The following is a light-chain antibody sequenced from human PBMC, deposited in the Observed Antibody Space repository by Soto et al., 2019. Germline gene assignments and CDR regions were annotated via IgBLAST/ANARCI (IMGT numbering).Light chain of an antibody. CDR1: QSVSSSY. CDR3: HQYGISPPVT. J-gene: IGKJ5*01. Sequence: EIVMTQSPDTLSVSPGEGATLSCRVSQSVSSSYLAWYQHKPGQAPRLLIYGASSRATGIPDRFSGSGSGADFTLTISRLEPEDFAVYYCHQYGISPPVTFGQGTRLENK. V-gene: IGKV3-20*01. CDR2: GAS.